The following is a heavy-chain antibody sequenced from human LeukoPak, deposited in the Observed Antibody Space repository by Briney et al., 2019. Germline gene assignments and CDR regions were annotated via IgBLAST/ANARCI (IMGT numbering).Heavy chain of an antibody. CDR2: INHSGST. D-gene: IGHD6-13*01. CDR3: ARGGAATGPRGYYYYYYYMDV. CDR1: GGSFSGYY. Sequence: SETLSLTCAVYGGSFSGYYWSWIRQPPGKGLEWIGEINHSGSTNYNPSLKSRVTISVDTSKNQFSLKLSSVTAADTAVYYCARGGAATGPRGYYYYYYYMDVWGKGTTVTVSS. V-gene: IGHV4-34*01. J-gene: IGHJ6*03.